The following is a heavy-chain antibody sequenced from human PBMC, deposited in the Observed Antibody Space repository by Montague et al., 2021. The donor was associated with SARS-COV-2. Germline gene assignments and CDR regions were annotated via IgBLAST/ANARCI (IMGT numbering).Heavy chain of an antibody. J-gene: IGHJ4*02. CDR1: GFTFSSYD. CDR2: IGTAGDT. V-gene: IGHV3-13*04. D-gene: IGHD6-6*01. Sequence: SLRLSCAASGFTFSSYDMHWVRQATGKGLEWVSAIGTAGDTYYPGSVKGRFTISRENAKNSLYLQMNSLRAADTAVYYCARDLNEYSSSGGFDYWGQGTLVTVSS. CDR3: ARDLNEYSSSGGFDY.